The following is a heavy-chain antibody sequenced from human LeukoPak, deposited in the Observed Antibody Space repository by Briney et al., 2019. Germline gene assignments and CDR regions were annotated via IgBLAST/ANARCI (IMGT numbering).Heavy chain of an antibody. J-gene: IGHJ4*02. V-gene: IGHV3-23*01. Sequence: GGSLRLSCAASGFTFSGYAMSWVRQAPGKGLEWVSAISGSGGSTYYADSVKGRFTISRDNAKNSLYLQMNSLRAEDTAVYYCARDPGFDYWGQGTLVTVSS. CDR3: ARDPGFDY. CDR1: GFTFSGYA. CDR2: ISGSGGST.